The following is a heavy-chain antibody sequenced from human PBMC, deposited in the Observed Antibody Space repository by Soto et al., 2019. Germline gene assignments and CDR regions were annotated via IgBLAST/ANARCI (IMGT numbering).Heavy chain of an antibody. CDR3: ARGGSSWYDTFDY. CDR2: IYYSGST. J-gene: IGHJ4*02. V-gene: IGHV4-39*01. CDR1: GGSISSSNYY. D-gene: IGHD6-13*01. Sequence: QLQLQESGPGLVRPSETLSLTCTVSGGSISSSNYYWGWIRQPPGKGLEWIGSIYYSGSTYYNPSLKMRVTISVDMSKTWFSLKLSSVTAADTAVYYCARGGSSWYDTFDYWGQGTLVTVSS.